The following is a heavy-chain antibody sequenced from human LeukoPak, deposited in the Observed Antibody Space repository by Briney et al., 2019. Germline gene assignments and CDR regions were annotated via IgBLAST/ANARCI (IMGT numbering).Heavy chain of an antibody. D-gene: IGHD6-13*01. CDR3: ARDCGGYSSSWLTYYYYYGMDV. CDR1: GFTFSSYS. CDR2: ISSSSSYI. V-gene: IGHV3-21*01. J-gene: IGHJ6*02. Sequence: GGSLRLSCAASGFTFSSYSMNWVRQAPGKGLEWVSSISSSSSYIYYADSVKGRFTISRDNAKNSLYLQMNSLRAEDTAVYYCARDCGGYSSSWLTYYYYYGMDVWGQGTTVTVSS.